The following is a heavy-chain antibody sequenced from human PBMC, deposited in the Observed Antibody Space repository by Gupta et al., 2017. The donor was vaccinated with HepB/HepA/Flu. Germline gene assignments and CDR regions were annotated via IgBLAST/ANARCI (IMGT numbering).Heavy chain of an antibody. J-gene: IGHJ4*02. Sequence: QVQLVESGGGVVQPGRYLRLSCAASGFTFKNYGMHWVRQAPGKGLEWVAVISYDGNNKDYAESVKGRFTISRDNSKKKLFLQVDRLRAEDTAVYYCIYGPDGVFEHWGQGTLVTVSS. CDR3: IYGPDGVFEH. D-gene: IGHD3-10*01. CDR1: GFTFKNYG. V-gene: IGHV3-30*03. CDR2: ISYDGNNK.